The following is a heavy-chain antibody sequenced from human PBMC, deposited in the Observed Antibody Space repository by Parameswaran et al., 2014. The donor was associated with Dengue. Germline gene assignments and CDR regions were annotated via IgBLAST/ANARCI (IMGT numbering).Heavy chain of an antibody. CDR2: INHSGST. J-gene: IGHJ3*02. D-gene: IGHD3-9*01. V-gene: IGHV4-34*01. Sequence: RWIRQPPGKGLEWIGEINHSGSTNYNPSLKSRVTISVDTSKNQFSLKLSSVTAADTAVYYCARAKKYYDILTGYYRWGAFDIWGQGTMVTVSS. CDR3: ARAKKYYDILTGYYRWGAFDI.